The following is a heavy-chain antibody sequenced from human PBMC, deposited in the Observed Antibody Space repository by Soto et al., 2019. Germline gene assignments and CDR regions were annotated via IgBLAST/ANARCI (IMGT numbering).Heavy chain of an antibody. J-gene: IGHJ6*02. V-gene: IGHV3-23*01. CDR1: GFTFSSYA. CDR3: AKDRVAVAGSLWAPNDYYYGMDV. D-gene: IGHD6-19*01. CDR2: ISGSGGST. Sequence: GGSLRLSCAASGFTFSSYAMSWVRQAPGKGLEWVSAISGSGGSTYYADSVKGRFTISRDNSKNTLYLQMNSLRAEDTAVYYCAKDRVAVAGSLWAPNDYYYGMDVWGQGTTVTVSS.